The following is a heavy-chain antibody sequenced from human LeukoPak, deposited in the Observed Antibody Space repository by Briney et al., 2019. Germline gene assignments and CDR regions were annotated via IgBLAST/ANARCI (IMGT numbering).Heavy chain of an antibody. D-gene: IGHD6-6*01. CDR2: INHSGST. Sequence: SETLSLTCAVYGGSFSGYYWSWIRQPPGKGLEWIGEINHSGSTNYNPSLKSRVTISVDTSKNQFSLKLSSVTAADTAVYYCAKGDSSSSEGGYWGQGTLVTVSS. J-gene: IGHJ4*02. CDR1: GGSFSGYY. CDR3: AKGDSSSSEGGY. V-gene: IGHV4-34*01.